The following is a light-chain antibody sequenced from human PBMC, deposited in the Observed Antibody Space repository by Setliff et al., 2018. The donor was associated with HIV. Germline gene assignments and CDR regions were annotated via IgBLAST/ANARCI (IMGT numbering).Light chain of an antibody. J-gene: IGLJ1*01. CDR3: SSYAITNTLP. Sequence: ALAQPAPVSGSPGQSITISCTGTSSDVGGYSYVSWYQQHPGKAPKLIIYEVRNRPSGVSNRFSGSKSGNTASLTISGLQAEDEADYYCSSYAITNTLPFGTGTKVTVL. CDR2: EVR. CDR1: SSDVGGYSY. V-gene: IGLV2-14*01.